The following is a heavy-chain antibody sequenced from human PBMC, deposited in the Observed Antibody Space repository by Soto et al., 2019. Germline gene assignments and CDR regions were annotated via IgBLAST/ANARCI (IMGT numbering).Heavy chain of an antibody. CDR1: GFTFGSYL. D-gene: IGHD3-16*01. V-gene: IGHV3-7*03. Sequence: PGGSLRRSWAASGFTFGSYLMSWVRQAPGKGLEWVANIKQDGTEKYYVDSVKGRFTISGDNAKNSLYLQMHSLRAEDTAVYYCARFATGPFDYWYFDLWGRGALVTVSS. J-gene: IGHJ2*01. CDR2: IKQDGTEK. CDR3: ARFATGPFDYWYFDL.